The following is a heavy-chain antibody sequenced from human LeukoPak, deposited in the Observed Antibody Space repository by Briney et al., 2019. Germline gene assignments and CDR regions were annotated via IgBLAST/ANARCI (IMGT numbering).Heavy chain of an antibody. CDR3: ATTYYGGNSYWYFDL. Sequence: SETLSLTCTVSGGSISSYYWSWIRQPPGKGLEWIGYIYHSGYTNYNPSLRSRVTILVDTSKNQFSLKLSSVTAADTAVYYCATTYYGGNSYWYFDLWGRGTLVTVSS. D-gene: IGHD4-23*01. V-gene: IGHV4-59*08. CDR1: GGSISSYY. CDR2: IYHSGYT. J-gene: IGHJ2*01.